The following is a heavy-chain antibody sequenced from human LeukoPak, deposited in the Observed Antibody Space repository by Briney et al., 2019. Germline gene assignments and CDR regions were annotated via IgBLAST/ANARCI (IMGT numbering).Heavy chain of an antibody. Sequence: GGSLRLSCAASGFTFSSYAMTWVRQAPGKGLQWVSAVSGSGAHTYYADSVKGRFTISRDNAKNSLYLQMNSLRAEDTAVYYCAELGITMIGGVWGKGTTVTISS. CDR2: VSGSGAHT. CDR1: GFTFSSYA. V-gene: IGHV3-23*01. J-gene: IGHJ6*04. CDR3: AELGITMIGGV. D-gene: IGHD3-10*02.